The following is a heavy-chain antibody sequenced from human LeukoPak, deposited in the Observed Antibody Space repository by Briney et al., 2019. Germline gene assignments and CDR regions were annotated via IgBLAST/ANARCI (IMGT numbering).Heavy chain of an antibody. CDR3: ARDRLTLSAFDI. V-gene: IGHV3-23*01. D-gene: IGHD3-16*01. CDR1: GFTFSSYG. Sequence: GGSLRLSCVVSGFTFSSYGMSWVRQAPGKGLEWVSAISGSGSNTYYADSVKGRFTISRDNSKNTLYLQMNSLRAEDTAVYSCARDRLTLSAFDIWGQGTMVTVSS. J-gene: IGHJ3*02. CDR2: ISGSGSNT.